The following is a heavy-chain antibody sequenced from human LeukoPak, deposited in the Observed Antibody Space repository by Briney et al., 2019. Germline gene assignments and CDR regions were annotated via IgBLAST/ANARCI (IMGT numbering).Heavy chain of an antibody. Sequence: SETLSLTCAVYGGSFSGYYWSWIRQPPGKGLEWIGEINHSGSTNYNPSLKSRVTISVDTSKNQFSLKLSSVTAADTAVYYCARARPRRYCSGGSCYYFPLYYFDYWGQGTLVTVSS. CDR3: ARARPRRYCSGGSCYYFPLYYFDY. V-gene: IGHV4-34*01. CDR2: INHSGST. J-gene: IGHJ4*02. CDR1: GGSFSGYY. D-gene: IGHD2-15*01.